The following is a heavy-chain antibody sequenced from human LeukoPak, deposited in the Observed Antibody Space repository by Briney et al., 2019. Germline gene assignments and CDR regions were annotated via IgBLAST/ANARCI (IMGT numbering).Heavy chain of an antibody. V-gene: IGHV1-2*02. CDR3: ARGPTTLYSSSSRLDY. D-gene: IGHD6-6*01. Sequence: ASVKVSCKASGYTFTGYYVHWVRQAPGQGLEWMGWINPNSGGTNYAQKFQGRVTMTRDTSISTAYMELSRLRSDDTAVYYCARGPTTLYSSSSRLDYWGQGTLVTVSS. CDR1: GYTFTGYY. J-gene: IGHJ4*02. CDR2: INPNSGGT.